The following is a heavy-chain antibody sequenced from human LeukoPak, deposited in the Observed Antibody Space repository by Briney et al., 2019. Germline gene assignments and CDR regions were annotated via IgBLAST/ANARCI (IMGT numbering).Heavy chain of an antibody. CDR2: IKQHGGEK. CDR1: GFTFSTYW. J-gene: IGHJ6*02. Sequence: GGPLRLSCAASGFTFSTYWMIRARQAPRPGLDTVDNIKQHGGEKYYVDSVKGRYTISRDNAKSSMYLQMNSLRAEDTAVYYCARDMDVWGQGTTVTVSS. V-gene: IGHV3-7*04. CDR3: ARDMDV.